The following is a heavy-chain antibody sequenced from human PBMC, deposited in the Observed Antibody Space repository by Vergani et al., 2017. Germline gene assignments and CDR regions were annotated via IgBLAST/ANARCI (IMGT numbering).Heavy chain of an antibody. D-gene: IGHD3-22*01. CDR1: GFTFSNAW. V-gene: IGHV3-15*01. CDR3: TTDRDSSGYNY. J-gene: IGHJ4*02. Sequence: EVQLVESGGGLVKPGGSLRLSCAASGFTFSNAWMSWVRQAPGKGLEWVGRIKSKTDGGTTDYAAPVKGRFTISRDDSKNTLYLQMNSLKTEDTAVYYGTTDRDSSGYNYWGQGTLVTVSS. CDR2: IKSKTDGGTT.